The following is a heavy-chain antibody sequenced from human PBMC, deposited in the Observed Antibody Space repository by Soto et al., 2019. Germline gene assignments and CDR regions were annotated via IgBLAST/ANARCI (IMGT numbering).Heavy chain of an antibody. Sequence: SETLSLTCTVSGGSISSYYWSWIRQPPGKGLEWIGYIYHSGSTYYNPSLKSRVTISVDRSKNQFSLKLSSVTAADTAVYYCARLGYCISTSCYDYFDPWGQGTLVTVSS. CDR1: GGSISSYY. D-gene: IGHD2-2*01. J-gene: IGHJ5*02. V-gene: IGHV4-59*12. CDR3: ARLGYCISTSCYDYFDP. CDR2: IYHSGST.